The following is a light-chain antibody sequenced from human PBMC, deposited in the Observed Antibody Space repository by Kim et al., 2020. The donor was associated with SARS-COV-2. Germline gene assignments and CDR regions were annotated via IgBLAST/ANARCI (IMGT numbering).Light chain of an antibody. Sequence: ASVGDRVTITCRARQDIRNYLAWYQQKPGKGPKLLIYAASTLQSGVPSRFSGSGSGTDFTLTISRLQPEDVATYYCHMYNSAPWTFGQGTKVDIK. V-gene: IGKV1-27*01. CDR2: AAS. CDR3: HMYNSAPWT. CDR1: QDIRNY. J-gene: IGKJ1*01.